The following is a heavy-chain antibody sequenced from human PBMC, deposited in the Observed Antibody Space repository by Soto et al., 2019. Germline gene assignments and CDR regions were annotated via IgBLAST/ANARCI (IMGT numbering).Heavy chain of an antibody. V-gene: IGHV4-34*01. Sequence: SETLFLTCAVYGGSFSGYYWSWIRQPPGKGLEWIGEINHSGSTNYNPSLKSRVTISVDTSKNQFSLKLSSVTAADTAVYYCARGRGRRGSYPGRWFDPWGQGTLVTVSS. J-gene: IGHJ5*02. D-gene: IGHD1-26*01. CDR3: ARGRGRRGSYPGRWFDP. CDR1: GGSFSGYY. CDR2: INHSGST.